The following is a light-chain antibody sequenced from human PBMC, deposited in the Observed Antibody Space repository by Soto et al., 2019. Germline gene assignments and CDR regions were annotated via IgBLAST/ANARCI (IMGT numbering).Light chain of an antibody. V-gene: IGLV2-8*01. CDR3: SAHGGTNPYV. CDR2: DVN. Sequence: QSALTQPPSASGSPGQSVAISCTGTASDIGGYTFVSWYQQHPGKDPKLLIYDVNKRTSGVPDRFSGSTSGNTASLTVYGLQAEDEADYYCSAHGGTNPYVFGNGTKVTVL. CDR1: ASDIGGYTF. J-gene: IGLJ1*01.